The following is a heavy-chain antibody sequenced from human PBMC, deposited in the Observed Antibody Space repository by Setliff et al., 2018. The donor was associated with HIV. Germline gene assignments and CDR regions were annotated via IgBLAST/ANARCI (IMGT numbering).Heavy chain of an antibody. CDR3: AGGSAGLDY. D-gene: IGHD6-13*01. J-gene: IGHJ4*02. V-gene: IGHV3-20*04. CDR2: INWDGSST. CDR1: AFTFDDHA. Sequence: SGGSLRLSCATSAFTFDDHAMHWVRQAPGKGLEWASGINWDGSSTGFADSVKGRFTISRDNAKSSLYLQMNNLRADDTAFYYCAGGSAGLDYWGQGTLVTVSS.